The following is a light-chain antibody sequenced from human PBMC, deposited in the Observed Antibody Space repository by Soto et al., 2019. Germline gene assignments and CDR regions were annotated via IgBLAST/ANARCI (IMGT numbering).Light chain of an antibody. J-gene: IGKJ1*01. CDR2: GAS. CDR3: QQYNDWPRT. CDR1: QSVGIN. V-gene: IGKV3-15*01. Sequence: EVVMTQSPAILSVSPGERATLSCRASQSVGINVAWYQQKPGQAPRLLIYGASTRATGSSDRFSASGSATEFTLTISSLLSEDFAVYYCQQYNDWPRTFGQGTKVYIK.